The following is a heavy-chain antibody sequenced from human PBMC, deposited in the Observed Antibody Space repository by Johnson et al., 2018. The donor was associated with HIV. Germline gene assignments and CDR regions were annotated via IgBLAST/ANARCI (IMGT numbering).Heavy chain of an antibody. J-gene: IGHJ3*02. CDR2: ISYDGTNT. D-gene: IGHD2/OR15-2a*01. CDR3: AKVLLPQDAFDI. Sequence: QVQLVESGGGVVQPGRSLRLSCAASGFTFSSYAMHWVLQAPGKGLEWVAVISYDGTNTYYADSVKGRFTISRDNSRNSVSLQMIILRPKDTALYYCAKVLLPQDAFDIWGQGTMVTVSS. CDR1: GFTFSSYA. V-gene: IGHV3-30*04.